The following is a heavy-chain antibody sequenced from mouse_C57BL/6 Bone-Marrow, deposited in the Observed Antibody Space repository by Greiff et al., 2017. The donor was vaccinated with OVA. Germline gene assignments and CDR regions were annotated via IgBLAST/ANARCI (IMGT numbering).Heavy chain of an antibody. D-gene: IGHD1-1*01. CDR3: ARDGNYYGSSYVWFAY. CDR1: GFTFSSYA. V-gene: IGHV5-4*01. J-gene: IGHJ3*01. Sequence: VQLKESGGGLVKPGGSLKLSCAASGFTFSSYAMSWVRQTPEKRLEWVATISDGGSYTYYPDNVKGRFTISRDNAKNNLYLQMSHLKSEDTAMYYCARDGNYYGSSYVWFAYWGQGTLVTVSA. CDR2: ISDGGSYT.